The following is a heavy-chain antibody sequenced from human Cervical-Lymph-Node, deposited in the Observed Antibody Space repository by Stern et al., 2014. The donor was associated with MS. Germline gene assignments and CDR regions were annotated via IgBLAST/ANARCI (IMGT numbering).Heavy chain of an antibody. J-gene: IGHJ4*02. CDR2: IAWHGGNT. CDR3: ARGYYPDTSSYLDY. CDR1: GFTFDDYG. V-gene: IGHV3-20*04. Sequence: VQLMQSGGDVVRPGGSLRLSCAASGFTFDDYGMTWVRQPPGKGLEWVSGIAWHGGNTGYADSVKGRFTILRDDAKKSLYLQMSSLRAEDTALYYCARGYYPDTSSYLDYWGQGTLVTVSS. D-gene: IGHD3-16*01.